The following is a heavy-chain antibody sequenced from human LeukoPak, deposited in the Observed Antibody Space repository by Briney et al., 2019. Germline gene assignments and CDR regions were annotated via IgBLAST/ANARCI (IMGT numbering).Heavy chain of an antibody. Sequence: TGGSLRLSCAASGFTFSRYGLHWVRQAPGKGLEWVAVISNDGSNKYYADSVKGRFTISRDNSKNTLYLQMNSLRAEDTAVYYCAKGGGIVVVPAANRAFDIWGQGTMVTVSS. CDR1: GFTFSRYG. CDR3: AKGGGIVVVPAANRAFDI. D-gene: IGHD2-2*01. V-gene: IGHV3-30-3*01. J-gene: IGHJ3*02. CDR2: ISNDGSNK.